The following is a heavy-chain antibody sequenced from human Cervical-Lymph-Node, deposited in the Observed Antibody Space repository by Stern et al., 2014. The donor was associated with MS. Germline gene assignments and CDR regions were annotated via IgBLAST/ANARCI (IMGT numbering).Heavy chain of an antibody. CDR2: ISYDGSNK. V-gene: IGHV3-30-3*01. J-gene: IGHJ6*02. CDR1: GFTFSSYA. D-gene: IGHD1-1*01. CDR3: ARALPGTVTFYYYYGMDV. Sequence: VQLVQSGGGVVQPGRSLRLACAASGFTFSSYAMHWVRQAPGKGLEWVAVISYDGSNKYYADSVKGRFTISRDNSKNTLYLQMNSLRAEDTAVYYCARALPGTVTFYYYYGMDVWGQGTTVTVSS.